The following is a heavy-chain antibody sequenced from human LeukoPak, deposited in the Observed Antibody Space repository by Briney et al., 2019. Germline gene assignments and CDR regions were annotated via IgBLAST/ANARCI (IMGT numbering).Heavy chain of an antibody. Sequence: SETLSLTCTVSGGSISSYYWSWIRQPPGKGLEWIGYIYYSGSTNYNPSLKSRVTISVDTSKNQFSLKLSSVTAADTAVYYCARFEWLSPFDYWGQGTLVTVSS. CDR3: ARFEWLSPFDY. J-gene: IGHJ4*02. CDR1: GGSISSYY. V-gene: IGHV4-59*01. D-gene: IGHD3-3*01. CDR2: IYYSGST.